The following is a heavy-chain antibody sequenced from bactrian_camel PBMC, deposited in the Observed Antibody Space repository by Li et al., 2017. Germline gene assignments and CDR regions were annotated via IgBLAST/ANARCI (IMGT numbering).Heavy chain of an antibody. J-gene: IGHJ4*01. CDR2: MTSAGST. Sequence: HVQLVESGGGSAQAGGSLTLSCVASGDTSRTHCMAWFRQVPGKEREGVARMTSAGSTDYADYVKGRFTISKDNAKNTLYLQMNSLKPEDTAKYYCAAPRYGTGYCYKDWADVALWGQGTQVTVS. CDR1: GDTSRTHC. D-gene: IGHD2*01. CDR3: AAPRYGTGYCYKDWADVAL. V-gene: IGHV3S53*01.